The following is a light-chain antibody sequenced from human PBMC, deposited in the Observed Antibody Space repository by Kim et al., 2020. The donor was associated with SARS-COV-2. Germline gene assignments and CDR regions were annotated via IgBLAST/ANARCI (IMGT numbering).Light chain of an antibody. CDR3: SSYTSSNTYG. CDR2: DVS. CDR1: SSDVGGYNY. V-gene: IGLV2-14*01. Sequence: QSALTQPASVSGSPGQSITISCTGTSSDVGGYNYVSWYQQHPGKAPKLMIYDVSKRPSGVSNRFSGSKSGNTASLTISGLQAEDEADYYCSSYTSSNTYGIRTGTKVTVL. J-gene: IGLJ1*01.